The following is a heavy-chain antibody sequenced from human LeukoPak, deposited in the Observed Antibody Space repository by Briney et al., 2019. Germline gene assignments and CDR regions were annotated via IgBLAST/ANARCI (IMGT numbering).Heavy chain of an antibody. D-gene: IGHD2-2*01. Sequence: GGSLRLSCAASGFTFSSYSMNWVRQAPGKGLEWVSSISSSSSYIYYADSVKGRFTISRDNAKNSLYLQMSSLRAEDTAVYYCARDSEDNIVVPAAVDYWGQGTLVTVSS. J-gene: IGHJ4*02. V-gene: IGHV3-21*01. CDR3: ARDSEDNIVVPAAVDY. CDR1: GFTFSSYS. CDR2: ISSSSSYI.